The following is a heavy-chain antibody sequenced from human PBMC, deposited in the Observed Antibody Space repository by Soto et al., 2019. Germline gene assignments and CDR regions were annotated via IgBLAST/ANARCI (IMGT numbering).Heavy chain of an antibody. D-gene: IGHD6-19*01. J-gene: IGHJ3*02. CDR2: INPNSGGT. V-gene: IGHV1-2*02. Sequence: VKISCTASGYNFTGYYMHWVRKAPGQGLEWMGWINPNSGGTNYAQKFQGRVTMTRDTSISTAYMELSRLRSEDTAVYYCARVRYSSGWFCDAFDSWGQGPIFTIPS. CDR1: GYNFTGYY. CDR3: ARVRYSSGWFCDAFDS.